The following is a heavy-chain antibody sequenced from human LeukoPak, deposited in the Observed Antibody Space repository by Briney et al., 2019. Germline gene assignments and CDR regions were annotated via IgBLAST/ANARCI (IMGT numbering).Heavy chain of an antibody. CDR1: GYTFTSYG. Sequence: GASVKVSCKASGYTFTSYGISWVRQAPGQGLGWMGWISAYNGNTNYAQKLQGRVTMTTDTSTSTAYMELRSLRSDDTAVYYCARDFHYDILTGYYKYYYYYMDVWGKGTTVTVSS. D-gene: IGHD3-9*01. CDR2: ISAYNGNT. J-gene: IGHJ6*03. V-gene: IGHV1-18*01. CDR3: ARDFHYDILTGYYKYYYYYMDV.